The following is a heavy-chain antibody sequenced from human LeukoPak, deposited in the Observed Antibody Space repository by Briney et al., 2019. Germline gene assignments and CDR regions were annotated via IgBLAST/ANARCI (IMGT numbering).Heavy chain of an antibody. D-gene: IGHD5-18*01. CDR1: GGFISTYY. CDR2: ISYSGST. CDR3: ARDRYSYGF. J-gene: IGHJ4*02. V-gene: IGHV4-59*01. Sequence: SETLSLTYTVSGGFISTYYWSWIRQPPGKGLEWIGFISYSGSTYHNPSLKSRVTMSVDTSKNQFSLNLRSVTAADTAVYYCARDRYSYGFWGQGILVTVSS.